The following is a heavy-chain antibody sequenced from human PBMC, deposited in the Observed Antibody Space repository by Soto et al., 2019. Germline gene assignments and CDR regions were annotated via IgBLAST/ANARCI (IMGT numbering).Heavy chain of an antibody. J-gene: IGHJ6*03. CDR3: AGSTGGSFYAYYYLDV. V-gene: IGHV2-26*01. Sequence: QVTLKESGPVLVKPTETLTLTCTVSGFSLSNGKMGVSWVRQPPGKALEWLAHIFSNDEKSYSTSLKSSLTIPKDTSKSQVVLSMTNMDPVDTGTYYCAGSTGGSFYAYYYLDVWGKGTTVTVSS. CDR1: GFSLSNGKMG. CDR2: IFSNDEK. D-gene: IGHD3-16*01.